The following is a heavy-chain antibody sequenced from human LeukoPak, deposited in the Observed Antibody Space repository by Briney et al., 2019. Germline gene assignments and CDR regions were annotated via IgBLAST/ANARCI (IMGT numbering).Heavy chain of an antibody. J-gene: IGHJ4*02. D-gene: IGHD3-16*01. V-gene: IGHV3-30*01. CDR3: ARDGRPGPFGVYYFDY. CDR1: GFTFSSYA. CDR2: ISYDGSNK. Sequence: GESLRLSCAASGFTFSSYAMHWVRQAPGKGLEWVAVISYDGSNKYYADSVKGRFTISRDNSKNTLYLQMNSLRAEDTAVYYCARDGRPGPFGVYYFDYWGQGTLVTVSS.